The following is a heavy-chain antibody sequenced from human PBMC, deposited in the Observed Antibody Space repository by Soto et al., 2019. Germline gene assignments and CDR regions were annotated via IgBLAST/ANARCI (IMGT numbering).Heavy chain of an antibody. CDR3: AKDSSGWYDAFDI. V-gene: IGHV3-23*01. J-gene: IGHJ3*02. CDR1: GFTVSSYA. D-gene: IGHD6-19*01. Sequence: EVQLLESGGGLVQPGGSLRLSCAASGFTVSSYAMSWVRQAPGKGLVWVSAIGGSGGSTYYADSVKGRFTISRDNSKNTLYLQMNSLRAEDTAVYSCAKDSSGWYDAFDIWGQGTMVTGSS. CDR2: IGGSGGST.